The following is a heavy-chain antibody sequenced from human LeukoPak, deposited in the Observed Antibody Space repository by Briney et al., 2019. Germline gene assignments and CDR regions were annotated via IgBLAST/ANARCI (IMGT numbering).Heavy chain of an antibody. Sequence: ASVKVSCKASGYTFTGYYMHWVRQAPGQGLEWMGWISAYNGNTNYAQKLQGRVTMTTDTSTSTAYMELRSLRSDDTAVYYCARGRYCTNGVCYIAELDYWGQGTLVTVSS. CDR2: ISAYNGNT. CDR1: GYTFTGYY. D-gene: IGHD2-8*01. CDR3: ARGRYCTNGVCYIAELDY. V-gene: IGHV1-18*04. J-gene: IGHJ4*02.